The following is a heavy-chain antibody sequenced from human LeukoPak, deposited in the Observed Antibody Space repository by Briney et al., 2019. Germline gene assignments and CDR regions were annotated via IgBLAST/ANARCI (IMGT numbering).Heavy chain of an antibody. D-gene: IGHD2-15*01. Sequence: PGGSLRLSCAASGFTFSSYSMNWVRQAPGKGLEWVSYIRSSSSTIYYADSVKGRFTISRDNAKNSLYLQMNSLRAEDTAVYYCARDGSSGYCSGGSCYFWTADAFDIWGQGTMVTVSS. V-gene: IGHV3-48*04. CDR3: ARDGSSGYCSGGSCYFWTADAFDI. CDR1: GFTFSSYS. CDR2: IRSSSSTI. J-gene: IGHJ3*02.